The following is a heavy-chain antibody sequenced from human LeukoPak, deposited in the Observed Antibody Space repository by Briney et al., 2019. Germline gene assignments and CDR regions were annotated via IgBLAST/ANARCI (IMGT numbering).Heavy chain of an antibody. CDR2: IRSKAYGGTT. V-gene: IGHV3-49*04. CDR3: TRDLRYYDILTGYSNYYMDV. CDR1: GFTFSSYA. Sequence: PGRSLRLSCAASGFTFSSYAMHWVRQAPGKGLEWVGFIRSKAYGGTTEYAASVKGRFTISRDDSKSIAYLQMNSLKTEDTAVYYCTRDLRYYDILTGYSNYYMDVWGKGTTVTISS. J-gene: IGHJ6*03. D-gene: IGHD3-9*01.